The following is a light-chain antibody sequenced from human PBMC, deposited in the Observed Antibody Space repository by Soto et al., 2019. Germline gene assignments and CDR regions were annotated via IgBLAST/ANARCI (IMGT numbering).Light chain of an antibody. CDR2: DAS. V-gene: IGKV3-11*01. CDR1: QIVSRY. J-gene: IGKJ1*01. CDR3: QQRSNWPVT. Sequence: EIVLTQSPGTLSLSPGQRATLSCRTSQIVSRYLAWYQQKPGQAPRLLIYDASTRATGISARFSGSGSGTDFTLTISSLESEDFAVYYCQQRSNWPVTFGQGTKVEVK.